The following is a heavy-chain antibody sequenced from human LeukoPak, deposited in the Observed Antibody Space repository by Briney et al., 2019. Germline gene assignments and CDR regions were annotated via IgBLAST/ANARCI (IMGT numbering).Heavy chain of an antibody. Sequence: PSETLSLTCAVYGGSFSGYYWSWIRQPPGKGLEWIGYIYYSGSTNYNPSLKSRVTISVDTSKNQFSLKLSSVTAADTAMYYCARDRTYGDYVVESYYGMDVWGQGTTVTVSS. J-gene: IGHJ6*02. D-gene: IGHD4-17*01. V-gene: IGHV4-59*01. CDR2: IYYSGST. CDR1: GGSFSGYY. CDR3: ARDRTYGDYVVESYYGMDV.